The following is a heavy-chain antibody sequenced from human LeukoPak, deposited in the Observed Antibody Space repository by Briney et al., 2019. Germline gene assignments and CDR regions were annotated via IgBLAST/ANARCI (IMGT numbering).Heavy chain of an antibody. Sequence: GGSLRLSCAASGFTVSSNYMSWVRQAPGKGLEWVSVIYSGGSIYYADSVKGRFTISRDNSKNTLYLQMNSLRAEDTAVYYCARGPYGSGSYRDYWGQGTLVTVSS. V-gene: IGHV3-53*01. J-gene: IGHJ4*02. CDR2: IYSGGSI. D-gene: IGHD3-10*01. CDR3: ARGPYGSGSYRDY. CDR1: GFTVSSNY.